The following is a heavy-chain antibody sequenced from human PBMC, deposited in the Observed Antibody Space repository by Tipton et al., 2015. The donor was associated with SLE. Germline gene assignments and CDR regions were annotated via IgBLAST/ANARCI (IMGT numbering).Heavy chain of an antibody. CDR2: IYPRGST. V-gene: IGHV4-38-2*01. J-gene: IGHJ4*02. CDR3: ARGRGGKPLDY. Sequence: TLSLTCAVSGYSIFSGYYWGWIRQPPGKGLEWIGSIYPRGSTYYNPPLKSRVTISVDTSKNQFSLNLNSVTAADTAVYYCARGRGGKPLDYWGQGTLVTVSS. D-gene: IGHD4-23*01. CDR1: GYSIFSGYY.